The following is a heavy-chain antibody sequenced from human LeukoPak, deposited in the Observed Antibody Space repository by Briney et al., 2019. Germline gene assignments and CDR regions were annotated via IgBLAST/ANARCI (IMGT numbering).Heavy chain of an antibody. CDR1: GYTFTDYY. V-gene: IGHV1-2*02. J-gene: IGHJ5*02. Sequence: VASVKVSCKTSGYTFTDYYMLWVRQAPGQGLEWMGWISPNSGGTNYAQKFQGRVTMTRDTSISTAYMELSRLRSDDTAVYYCARDYVGDNWFDPWGQGTLVTVSS. D-gene: IGHD3-16*01. CDR3: ARDYVGDNWFDP. CDR2: ISPNSGGT.